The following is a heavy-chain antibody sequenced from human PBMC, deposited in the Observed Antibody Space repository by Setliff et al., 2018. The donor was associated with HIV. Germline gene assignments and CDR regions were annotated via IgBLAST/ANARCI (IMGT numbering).Heavy chain of an antibody. D-gene: IGHD2-15*01. CDR1: GDSISSDAYY. Sequence: SETLSLTCTVSGDSISSDAYYWSWIRQHPEKGLEWVGYISYSGGSYYNPSLKSRISISMDTSKNQFSLKLKSVTAADTAVYYCARLNVEMFVVMAATPGWFGPGGQGSLVTVSS. V-gene: IGHV4-31*03. CDR3: ARLNVEMFVVMAATPGWFGP. J-gene: IGHJ5*02. CDR2: ISYSGGS.